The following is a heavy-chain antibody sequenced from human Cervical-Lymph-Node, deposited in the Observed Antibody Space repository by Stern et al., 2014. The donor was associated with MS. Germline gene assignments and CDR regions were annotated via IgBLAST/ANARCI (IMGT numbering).Heavy chain of an antibody. CDR3: VRDNDDNGMDV. CDR1: GGTFINHA. V-gene: IGHV1-69*01. Sequence: VQLVESGAEVKKPGSSVKVSCKASGGTFINHAISWVRQAPGQGLEWMGGFIPIFGTTHYAQKFQGRVTITADESASTAYMELSSLRSQDTAVYFCVRDNDDNGMDVWGQGTTVIVSS. D-gene: IGHD2-8*01. J-gene: IGHJ6*02. CDR2: FIPIFGTT.